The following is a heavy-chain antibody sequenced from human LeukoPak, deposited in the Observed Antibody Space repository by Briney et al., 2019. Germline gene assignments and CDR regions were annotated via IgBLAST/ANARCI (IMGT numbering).Heavy chain of an antibody. Sequence: PGGSLRLSCAASGFTFSSYWMHWVRQVPGKGLVWVSRINTSGSSTTYADSGKGRFTISRDNAKNTLYLQMNSLRAEDTAVYYCARSNQADDYWGQGTLATVSS. D-gene: IGHD4-11*01. CDR2: INTSGSST. CDR3: ARSNQADDY. J-gene: IGHJ4*02. V-gene: IGHV3-74*01. CDR1: GFTFSSYW.